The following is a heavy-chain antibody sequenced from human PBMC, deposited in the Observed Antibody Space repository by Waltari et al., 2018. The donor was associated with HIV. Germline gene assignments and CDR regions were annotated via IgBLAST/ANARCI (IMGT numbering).Heavy chain of an antibody. D-gene: IGHD6-13*01. J-gene: IGHJ3*02. CDR1: GGYFSGYN. CDR2: INHSGST. CDR3: ARAGTLIAAAGRSGAFDI. Sequence: QVQLQQWGAGLLKPSETLSLPSAVYGGYFSGYNRIWVRQPIRKGLEWIGEINHSGSTNYNPSLKSRVTISVDTSKNQFSLKLSSVTAADTAVYYCARAGTLIAAAGRSGAFDIWGQGTMVTVSS. V-gene: IGHV4-34*01.